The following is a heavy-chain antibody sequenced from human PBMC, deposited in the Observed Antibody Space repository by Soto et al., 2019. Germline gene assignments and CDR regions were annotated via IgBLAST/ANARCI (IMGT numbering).Heavy chain of an antibody. V-gene: IGHV3-23*01. J-gene: IGHJ4*02. D-gene: IGHD1-26*01. CDR1: GFTFSSYA. CDR3: AKDDRSGSYPTLFYS. CDR2: ISGSGGST. Sequence: EVQLLESGGGLVQPGGSLRLSCAASGFTFSSYAMSWVRQAPGKGLEWVSAISGSGGSTYSADSVKGRFTISRDNSKNTLYLQMNSLRAEDTAVYYCAKDDRSGSYPTLFYSWGQGTLVTVSS.